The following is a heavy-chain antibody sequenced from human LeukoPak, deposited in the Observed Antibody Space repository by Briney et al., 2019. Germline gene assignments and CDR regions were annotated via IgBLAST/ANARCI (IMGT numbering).Heavy chain of an antibody. V-gene: IGHV1-18*01. CDR3: ARALTYYDYVWGSGGMDY. CDR2: ISAYNGNT. Sequence: ASVKVSCKASGYTFTSYGISWVRQAPGQGLEWMGWISAYNGNTNYAQKLQGRVTMTTDTSTSTAYMELRSLRSDDTAVYYCARALTYYDYVWGSGGMDYWGQGTLVTVSS. CDR1: GYTFTSYG. J-gene: IGHJ4*02. D-gene: IGHD3-16*01.